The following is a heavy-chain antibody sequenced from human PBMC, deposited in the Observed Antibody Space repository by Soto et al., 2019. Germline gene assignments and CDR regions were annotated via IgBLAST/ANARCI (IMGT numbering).Heavy chain of an antibody. CDR1: GGSXXXXXXX. V-gene: IGHV4-30-2*01. Sequence: QLQLQESGSGLVKPSQTLSLTCAVXGGSXXXXXXXXXXXRQPPGKGLEWIGYIYHSGSTYYNPXXXXXXXXXXXXXXXXXXXXXXXXXXXXXXXXXXXXVPDYWGQGTLVTVSS. CDR3: XXVPDY. CDR2: IYHSGST. J-gene: IGHJ4*02.